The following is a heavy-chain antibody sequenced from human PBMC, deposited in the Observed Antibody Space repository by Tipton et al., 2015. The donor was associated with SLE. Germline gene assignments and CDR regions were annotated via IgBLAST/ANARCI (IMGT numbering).Heavy chain of an antibody. Sequence: SLRLSCAASGFTFSSYEMNWVRQAPGKGLEWVSYISSSGSTIYYADSVKGRFTISRDNAKNSLYLQMNSLRAEDTAVYYCARDSIVGATGDFDYWGQGTLVTVSS. D-gene: IGHD1-26*01. J-gene: IGHJ4*02. CDR2: ISSSGSTI. CDR3: ARDSIVGATGDFDY. CDR1: GFTFSSYE. V-gene: IGHV3-48*03.